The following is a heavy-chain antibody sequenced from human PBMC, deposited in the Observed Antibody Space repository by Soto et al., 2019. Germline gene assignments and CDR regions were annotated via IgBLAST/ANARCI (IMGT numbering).Heavy chain of an antibody. CDR1: GFTFTNAW. J-gene: IGHJ3*02. Sequence: EVQLVESVGGLVEPGGSLRLSCAASGFTFTNAWVNWVRQAPGKGLEWVGRFKKKTDGGTTAYPAPVQGRFTISRDDSERTAYLQISGPKPSDTAGYCCTTGGGTGSYNAFDIWGQGTMVTVSS. CDR2: FKKKTDGGTT. V-gene: IGHV3-15*07. D-gene: IGHD3-10*01. CDR3: TTGGGTGSYNAFDI.